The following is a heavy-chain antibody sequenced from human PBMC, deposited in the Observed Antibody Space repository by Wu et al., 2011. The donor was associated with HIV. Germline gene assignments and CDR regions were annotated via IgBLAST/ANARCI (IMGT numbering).Heavy chain of an antibody. D-gene: IGHD5-24*01. J-gene: IGHJ4*02. Sequence: VQLVQSGAEVKKSGESLKISCKGSGYRFTTYWIGWVRQMPGKGLEWMGIIYPGDSDTRYSPSFQGQVTISADKSISTAYLQWSSLKASDTAMYCCARRMATDEDGFDYWGQGTLVTVSS. CDR2: IYPGDSDT. V-gene: IGHV5-51*01. CDR1: GYRFTTYW. CDR3: ARRMATDEDGFDY.